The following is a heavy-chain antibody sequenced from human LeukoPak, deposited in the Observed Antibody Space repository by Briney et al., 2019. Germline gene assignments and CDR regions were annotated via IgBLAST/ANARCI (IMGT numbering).Heavy chain of an antibody. J-gene: IGHJ6*02. V-gene: IGHV3-7*01. CDR2: IKQDGSEK. CDR1: GFTFSSYW. D-gene: IGHD6-13*01. Sequence: GGSLRLSCAASGFTFSSYWMSWVRQAPGKGLEWVANIKQDGSEKYYVDSVKGRFTISRDNAKNSLYLQMNSLRAEDTAVYYCARFSAAPTNYYYYGMDVWGQGTTVTVSS. CDR3: ARFSAAPTNYYYYGMDV.